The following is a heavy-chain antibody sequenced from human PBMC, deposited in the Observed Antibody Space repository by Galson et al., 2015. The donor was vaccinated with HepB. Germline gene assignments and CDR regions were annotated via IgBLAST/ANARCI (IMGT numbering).Heavy chain of an antibody. CDR3: ATRSGASGWYSYFQH. D-gene: IGHD6-19*01. Sequence: SLRLSCAASGFTLSSYAIMWVRQAPGKGLEWVSGMSANGDNTFYADSVKGRFTISRDISKNTVYLQMNSLRVEDTAVYYCATRSGASGWYSYFQHWGQGTLVTVSS. J-gene: IGHJ1*01. V-gene: IGHV3-23*01. CDR2: MSANGDNT. CDR1: GFTLSSYA.